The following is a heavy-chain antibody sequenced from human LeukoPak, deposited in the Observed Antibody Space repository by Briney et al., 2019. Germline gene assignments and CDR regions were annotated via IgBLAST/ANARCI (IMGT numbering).Heavy chain of an antibody. CDR2: ISSSGSTI. J-gene: IGHJ4*02. CDR3: ARISSSWYYFDY. CDR1: GFTFSDYY. V-gene: IGHV3-11*01. Sequence: GGSLRLSCAASGFTFSDYYMSWIRQAPGKGLEWVSYISSSGSTIYYADSVKGRFTISRDNAKNSLYLQMNSLRAEGTAVYYCARISSSWYYFDYWGQGTLVTVSS. D-gene: IGHD6-13*01.